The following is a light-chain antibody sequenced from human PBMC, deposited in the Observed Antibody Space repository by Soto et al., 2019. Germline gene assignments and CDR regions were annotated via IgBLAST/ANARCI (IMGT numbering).Light chain of an antibody. J-gene: IGKJ5*01. V-gene: IGKV3-20*01. CDR3: QQYGSLIT. Sequence: EIVLTQSPGILSLSPGERATLSCRASQSVTSTYLAWYQQKPGQAPRLLIYGASSRAIGIPDRFSGSGSGTDFTLTITGLEPEDFAVYYCQQYGSLITFGQGTRLEIK. CDR2: GAS. CDR1: QSVTSTY.